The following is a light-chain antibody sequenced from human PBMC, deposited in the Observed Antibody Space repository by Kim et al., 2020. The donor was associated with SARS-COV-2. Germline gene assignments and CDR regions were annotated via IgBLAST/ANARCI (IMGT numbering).Light chain of an antibody. V-gene: IGKV1-33*01. Sequence: DIQMTQSPSSLSASAGDRVTITCQANQDISYRLNWYQQKAGKAPKPLICEASKLQAGFPSRFSGSGSGTQFTFTITNLQPEDTGTYYCMQYDDLPYTFGRGTKLEI. CDR2: EAS. CDR3: MQYDDLPYT. CDR1: QDISYR. J-gene: IGKJ2*01.